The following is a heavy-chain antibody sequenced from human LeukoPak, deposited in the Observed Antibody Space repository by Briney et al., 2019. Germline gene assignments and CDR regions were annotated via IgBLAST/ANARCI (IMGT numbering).Heavy chain of an antibody. J-gene: IGHJ3*02. CDR2: IYHSGTT. CDR1: GYSISSGYY. Sequence: SETLSLTCTVSGYSISSGYYWGWIRQPLGKDLEWIGSIYHSGTTYYNPSLKSRVTISVDTSKNQFSLKLNSVTAADTAVYYCARVSSVGAFDIWGQGTMVTVSS. CDR3: ARVSSVGAFDI. V-gene: IGHV4-38-2*02.